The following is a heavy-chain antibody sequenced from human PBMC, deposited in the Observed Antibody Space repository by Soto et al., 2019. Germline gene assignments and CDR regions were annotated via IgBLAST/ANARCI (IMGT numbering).Heavy chain of an antibody. CDR1: GYKFTGYG. CDR2: ISAYTGNT. D-gene: IGHD4-17*01. Sequence: ASVKVSCKASGYKFTGYGISWVRQAPGQGLEWMGWISAYTGNTNYARKFRDRFTMTIDTSASTAYMELSSLRSEDTAVYYCARETVGAFDIWGQGTMVTVSS. J-gene: IGHJ3*02. V-gene: IGHV1-18*01. CDR3: ARETVGAFDI.